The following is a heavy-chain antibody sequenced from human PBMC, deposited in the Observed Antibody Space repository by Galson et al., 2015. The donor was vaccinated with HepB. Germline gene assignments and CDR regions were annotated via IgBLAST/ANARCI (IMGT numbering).Heavy chain of an antibody. CDR1: GGTFSSYA. CDR3: ARAPPPYYYDSSGYLNWFDP. V-gene: IGHV1-69*13. J-gene: IGHJ5*02. CDR2: IIPIFGTA. D-gene: IGHD3-22*01. Sequence: SVKVSCKASGGTFSSYAISWVRQAPGQGLEWMGGIIPIFGTANYAQKFQGRVTITADESTSTAYMELSSLRSEDTAVYYCARAPPPYYYDSSGYLNWFDPWGQGTLVTVSS.